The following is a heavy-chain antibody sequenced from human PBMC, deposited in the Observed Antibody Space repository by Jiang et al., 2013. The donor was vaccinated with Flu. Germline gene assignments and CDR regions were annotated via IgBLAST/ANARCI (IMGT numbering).Heavy chain of an antibody. D-gene: IGHD2-2*01. CDR1: GGTFSSYA. J-gene: IGHJ3*02. CDR2: IIPIFGTA. Sequence: KVSCKASGGTFSSYAISWVRQAPGQGLEWMGGIIPIFGTANYAQKFQGRVTITADESTSTAYMELSSLRSEDTAVYYCARESPSKTDAFDIWGQGTMVTVSS. V-gene: IGHV1-69*01. CDR3: ARESPSKTDAFDI.